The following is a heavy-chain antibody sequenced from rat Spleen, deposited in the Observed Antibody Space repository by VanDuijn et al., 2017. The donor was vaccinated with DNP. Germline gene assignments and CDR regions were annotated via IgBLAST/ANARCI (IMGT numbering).Heavy chain of an antibody. D-gene: IGHD1-2*01. Sequence: EVQLVESGGGLVQPGGSLKLSCAASGFTFSDQYMAWVRQAPTEGLEWVAYISSDGFTTYYGDSVKGRFTISRDNAISTLYLQMNSLRSEDMATYYCVRLYDDWGQGVMVTVSS. CDR3: VRLYDD. V-gene: IGHV5-22*01. CDR1: GFTFSDQY. CDR2: ISSDGFTT. J-gene: IGHJ2*01.